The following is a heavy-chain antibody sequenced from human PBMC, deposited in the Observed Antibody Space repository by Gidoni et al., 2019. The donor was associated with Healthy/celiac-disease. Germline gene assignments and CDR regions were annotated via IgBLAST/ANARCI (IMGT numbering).Heavy chain of an antibody. CDR2: IYYSGST. D-gene: IGHD3-10*01. J-gene: IGHJ5*02. CDR3: ARHGRVREWLISGISNGWFDH. CDR1: GGSISICSYY. Sequence: QLPLQESGPGLVKPSATLSLTCTLSGGSISICSYYWAWIRQPPGKGLEWLGRIYYSGSTCYNPYLKSRVTISVDTSKNKFSLKLRSVTAADTAVYYCARHGRVREWLISGISNGWFDHWGQGTLVTVSS. V-gene: IGHV4-39*01.